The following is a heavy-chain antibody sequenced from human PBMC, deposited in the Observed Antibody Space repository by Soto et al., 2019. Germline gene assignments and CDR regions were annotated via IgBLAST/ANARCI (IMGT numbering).Heavy chain of an antibody. V-gene: IGHV3-48*03. Sequence: EVQLLESGGGLVQPGGSLRLSCGVSGFTFNDFEMNWVRQAPGKGLEWLAYIDGSGTTKKYADSVRGRFTISRDNPNIALFIQMSSLSAADTSIYYCARGFGRINYWGQGTLVSVSS. CDR3: ARGFGRINY. CDR1: GFTFNDFE. J-gene: IGHJ4*02. CDR2: IDGSGTTK. D-gene: IGHD3-10*01.